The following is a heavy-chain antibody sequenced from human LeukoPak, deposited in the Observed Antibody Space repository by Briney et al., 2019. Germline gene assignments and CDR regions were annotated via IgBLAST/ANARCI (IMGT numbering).Heavy chain of an antibody. D-gene: IGHD6-19*01. CDR2: IYSGGNT. J-gene: IGHJ4*02. CDR3: AREWIAVPGTVDY. V-gene: IGHV3-66*01. CDR1: GFTVSSNY. Sequence: GGSLRLSCAASGFTVSSNYMSWVRQAPGKGLEWVSLIYSGGNTYYADSVKGRFTISRDNSKNTLYLQMNSLRAEDTALYYCAREWIAVPGTVDYWGQGTLVTVSS.